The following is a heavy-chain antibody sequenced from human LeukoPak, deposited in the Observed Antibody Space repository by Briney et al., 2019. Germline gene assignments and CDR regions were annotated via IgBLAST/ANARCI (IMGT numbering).Heavy chain of an antibody. CDR3: ASDQRYAFDY. D-gene: IGHD3-9*01. CDR2: IRTSAEGANYA. Sequence: PGGSLRLSCATSGFSFTDYPMNWVRQAPGKGLEWVSNIRTSAEGANYAYYADSVKGRVTISRDDAKNTLYLHTNSLRDDDTAVYYCASDQRYAFDYWGQGILVTVSS. V-gene: IGHV3-48*02. J-gene: IGHJ4*02. CDR1: GFSFTDYP.